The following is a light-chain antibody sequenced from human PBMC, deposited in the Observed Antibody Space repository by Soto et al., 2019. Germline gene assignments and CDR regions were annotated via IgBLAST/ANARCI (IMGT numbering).Light chain of an antibody. V-gene: IGKV1-5*03. CDR2: KAS. CDR3: QQYNSFPT. Sequence: DIQMTQSPSTLSASVGDRVTITCRASQSISSWLAWYQQKPGKAPKLLIYKASSLESGVPSRFSGRGSGTEFTLTISSLQPDDFATYYCQQYNSFPTCGQGTKVEIK. CDR1: QSISSW. J-gene: IGKJ1*01.